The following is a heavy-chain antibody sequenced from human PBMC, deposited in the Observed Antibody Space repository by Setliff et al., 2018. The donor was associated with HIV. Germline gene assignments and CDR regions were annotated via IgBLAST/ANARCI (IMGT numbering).Heavy chain of an antibody. V-gene: IGHV4-4*07. D-gene: IGHD6-13*01. Sequence: SETLSLTCTVSGGSISSYYWSWIRQPAGKGLEWIGRIYTSGSTNYNPSLKSRVTMSVDTSKNQFSLKLSSLTAADTAVYYCARVGQQQLVLNDAFDIWGQGTMVTVSS. J-gene: IGHJ3*02. CDR3: ARVGQQQLVLNDAFDI. CDR1: GGSISSYY. CDR2: IYTSGST.